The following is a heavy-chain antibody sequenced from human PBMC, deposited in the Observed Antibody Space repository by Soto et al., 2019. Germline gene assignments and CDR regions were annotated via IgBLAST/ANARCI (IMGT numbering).Heavy chain of an antibody. J-gene: IGHJ4*01. CDR2: IFYSGST. Sequence: SETLSLTCTVSGDSIRNYYWSWIRQPPGKGLEYIGYIFYSGSTNYNPSLKSRVAISVDTSRNQFALKLRSVTAADTATYYCARLKRGYSYGSIIDFWGRGTLVTVSS. CDR1: GDSIRNYY. CDR3: ARLKRGYSYGSIIDF. V-gene: IGHV4-59*01. D-gene: IGHD5-18*01.